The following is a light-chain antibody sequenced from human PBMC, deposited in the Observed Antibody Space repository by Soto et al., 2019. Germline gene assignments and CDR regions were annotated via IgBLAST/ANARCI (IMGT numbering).Light chain of an antibody. CDR2: GAS. CDR1: QSVTSNY. J-gene: IGKJ1*01. V-gene: IGKV3-20*01. Sequence: ESVLTQSPGPLSLSPGERATLSCRASQSVTSNYLAWYQQKPGQAPRLLVYGASSRATGISDRFSGSGSGTEFTLTISSLQPDDFATYYCQQYNSYSWTFGQGTKVDIK. CDR3: QQYNSYSWT.